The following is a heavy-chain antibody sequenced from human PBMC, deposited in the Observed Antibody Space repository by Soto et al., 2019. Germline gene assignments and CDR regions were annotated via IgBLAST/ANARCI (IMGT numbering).Heavy chain of an antibody. CDR2: IYPGDSDT. CDR3: ARHVRRPQYCTNGVCYMDYYYYYMEV. V-gene: IGHV5-51*01. Sequence: GESLKISCKASGYSFTSYWIGGVRQMPGKGLEWMGIIYPGDSDTRYSPSFQGQVTISADKSISTAYLQWSSLKASDTAMYYCARHVRRPQYCTNGVCYMDYYYYYMEVWGKGTTVTVSS. J-gene: IGHJ6*03. CDR1: GYSFTSYW. D-gene: IGHD2-8*01.